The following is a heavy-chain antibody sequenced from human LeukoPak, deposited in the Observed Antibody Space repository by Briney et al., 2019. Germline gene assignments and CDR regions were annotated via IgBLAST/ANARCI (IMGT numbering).Heavy chain of an antibody. CDR2: VNHTGST. Sequence: PSETLSLTCSVSDDSITMYYWTWIRQPPGKGLEWIGYVNHTGSTNFNPSLNGRVSISRDTSKNLFSLRLRSVTAADTAVYFCARGRVSSSTWYSTYYYYFYMDVWGKGTTVTVSS. D-gene: IGHD4-11*01. CDR3: ARGRVSSSTWYSTYYYYFYMDV. CDR1: DDSITMYY. J-gene: IGHJ6*03. V-gene: IGHV4-59*01.